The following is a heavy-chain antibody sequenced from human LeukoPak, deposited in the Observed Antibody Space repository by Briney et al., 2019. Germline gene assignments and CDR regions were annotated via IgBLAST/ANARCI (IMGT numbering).Heavy chain of an antibody. CDR2: ISYNGGST. CDR3: VRGRFCSTASCYDAFDI. Sequence: GGSLRLSCSASGFTFSNYAMHWVRQAPGKGLEYVSAISYNGGSTYYADSVKGRFTISRDNSKNTLYLQMSSLRAEDTAVYYYVRGRFCSTASCYDAFDIWGQGTMVTVSS. CDR1: GFTFSNYA. V-gene: IGHV3-64D*06. D-gene: IGHD2-2*01. J-gene: IGHJ3*02.